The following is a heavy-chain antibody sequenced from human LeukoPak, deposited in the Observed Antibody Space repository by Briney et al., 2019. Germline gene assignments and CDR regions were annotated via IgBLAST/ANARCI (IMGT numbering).Heavy chain of an antibody. V-gene: IGHV3-23*01. CDR2: ISGSGGST. D-gene: IGHD6-13*01. J-gene: IGHJ4*02. CDR3: AKHGFAGISAAGDY. Sequence: GGSLRLSCAASGFTFSSYAMSWVRQAPGKGLEWISVISGSGGSTSYADSVKGRFTISRDNSKNTLYLQMNSLRAEDTAVYYCAKHGFAGISAAGDYWGQGTLVTVSS. CDR1: GFTFSSYA.